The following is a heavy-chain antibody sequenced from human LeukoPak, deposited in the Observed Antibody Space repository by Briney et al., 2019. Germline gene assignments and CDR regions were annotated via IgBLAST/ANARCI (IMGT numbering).Heavy chain of an antibody. CDR2: IKEDGSEK. V-gene: IGHV3-7*01. CDR1: GFTFSSYW. Sequence: GGSLRLSCAVSGFTFSSYWMSWVRQAPGKGLEWVANIKEDGSEKYYVDPVKGRFTISRDNAKNSLYLQMNSLRAEDTAVYYCARAGPLDRWGQGTLVTVSS. J-gene: IGHJ5*02. CDR3: ARAGPLDR.